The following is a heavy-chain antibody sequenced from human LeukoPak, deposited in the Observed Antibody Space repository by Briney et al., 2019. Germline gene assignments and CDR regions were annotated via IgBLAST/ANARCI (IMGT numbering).Heavy chain of an antibody. CDR2: IYSAGST. Sequence: GGSLRLSCAASGFTVSSNYMSWVRQTPGKGLEWVSIIYSAGSTYYADSVRGRFTISRDSSKNTVCLQMNSLRAEDTAVYYCASGGMGARKYYSDPFHYWGQGTLVIVSS. D-gene: IGHD3-10*01. CDR3: ASGGMGARKYYSDPFHY. J-gene: IGHJ4*02. CDR1: GFTVSSNY. V-gene: IGHV3-53*01.